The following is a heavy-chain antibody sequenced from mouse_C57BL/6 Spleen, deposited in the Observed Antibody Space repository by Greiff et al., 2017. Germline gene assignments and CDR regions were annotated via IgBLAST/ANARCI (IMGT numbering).Heavy chain of an antibody. Sequence: EVQLQQSGPELVKPGASVKISCKASGYSFTGYYMNWVKQSPAKSLEWIGEINPSTGGTTYNQKFKAKATLTVDKSSSTAYMQLKSLTSEDSAVYYCARWNYDYDVRCAYWGQGTLGTVSA. J-gene: IGHJ3*01. CDR2: INPSTGGT. V-gene: IGHV1-42*01. D-gene: IGHD2-4*01. CDR1: GYSFTGYY. CDR3: ARWNYDYDVRCAY.